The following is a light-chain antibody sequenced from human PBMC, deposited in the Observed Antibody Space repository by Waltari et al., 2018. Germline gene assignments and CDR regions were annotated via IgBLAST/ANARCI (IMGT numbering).Light chain of an antibody. J-gene: IGLJ3*02. V-gene: IGLV1-40*01. Sequence: QSVLTQPPSVSGAPGQRVTISCTGSNSNIGAGYDGHWYQQFPGTAPKLLIFGKNNRPSGVPDRFSVSKSGTSASLAITGLQAEDEADYYFQSYDISLSAWVFGGGTKLAVL. CDR1: NSNIGAGYD. CDR3: QSYDISLSAWV. CDR2: GKN.